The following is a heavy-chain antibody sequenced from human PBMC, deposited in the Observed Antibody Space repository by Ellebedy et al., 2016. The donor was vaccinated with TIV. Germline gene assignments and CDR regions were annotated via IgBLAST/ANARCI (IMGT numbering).Heavy chain of an antibody. Sequence: KVSCKGSGYSFSGYRIGWVRQMAGKGLEWMGLIYSGDSETRYSSSFQGQVTISADKSISTAYLQWSNLRASDTAMYYCARRALSDYWYFDLWGRGTLVTVSS. V-gene: IGHV5-51*01. CDR1: GYSFSGYR. CDR2: IYSGDSET. CDR3: ARRALSDYWYFDL. J-gene: IGHJ2*01. D-gene: IGHD2/OR15-2a*01.